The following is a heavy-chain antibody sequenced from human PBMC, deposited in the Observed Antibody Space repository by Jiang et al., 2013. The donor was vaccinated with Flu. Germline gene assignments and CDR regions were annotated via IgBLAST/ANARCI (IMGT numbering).Heavy chain of an antibody. CDR3: AKVRVTGTYVVDY. CDR2: VSGSGDNT. V-gene: IGHV3-23*01. Sequence: GFTFSSYVMTWSASLQGRGVEWVSGVSGSGDNTYYTDSVKGRFTISRDNSKNTLDLQMNSLRAEDTAVYYCAKVRVTGTYVVDYWGQGTLVTVSS. J-gene: IGHJ4*02. CDR1: GFTFSSYV. D-gene: IGHD6-19*01.